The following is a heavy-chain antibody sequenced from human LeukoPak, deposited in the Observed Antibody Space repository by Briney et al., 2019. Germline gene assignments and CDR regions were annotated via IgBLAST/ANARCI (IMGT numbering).Heavy chain of an antibody. CDR1: GYTFTSYA. CDR3: ARDATYCRGSTCSYYGLDV. CDR2: MNACNGNT. V-gene: IGHV1-3*01. Sequence: ASVKVSCKASGYTFTSYAMHWVRQAPGQGLEWMGWMNACNGNTKYSQKFQGRVSISRDTSATTAYMELSSLTSEDTAVYYCARDATYCRGSTCSYYGLDVWGQGTTVTVSS. J-gene: IGHJ6*02. D-gene: IGHD2-15*01.